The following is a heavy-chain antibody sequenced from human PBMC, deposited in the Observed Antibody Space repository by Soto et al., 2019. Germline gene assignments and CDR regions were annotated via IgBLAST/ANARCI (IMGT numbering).Heavy chain of an antibody. J-gene: IGHJ3*02. CDR3: AKESGGSLDSSLIVVGDAFDI. CDR1: GFTFTNYA. CDR2: ISNSGNT. D-gene: IGHD3-22*01. V-gene: IGHV3-23*01. Sequence: EEQLLESGGDLVQPGGSLRLFCAASGFTFTNYAMSWVRQAPGKGLEWVSTISNSGNTYYADSVKGRFTISRDNSKNTLFLHMNSLRAEDTALYYCAKESGGSLDSSLIVVGDAFDIWGQGTMVTVSS.